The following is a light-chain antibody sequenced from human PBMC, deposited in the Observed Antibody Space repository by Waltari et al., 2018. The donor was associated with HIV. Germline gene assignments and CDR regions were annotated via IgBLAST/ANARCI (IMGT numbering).Light chain of an antibody. CDR2: TNK. V-gene: IGLV1-44*01. J-gene: IGLJ2*01. CDR1: SSTIGGNT. CDR3: AAWDDSLNGVV. Sequence: QSVLPQPPSASGTPGQRVTIPCSGSSSTIGGNTVNWFQQLPGTAPKLLIYTNKQRPSGVPDRFSGSKSGTSASLAISGLQSEDEADYYCAAWDDSLNGVVFGGGTKLTVL.